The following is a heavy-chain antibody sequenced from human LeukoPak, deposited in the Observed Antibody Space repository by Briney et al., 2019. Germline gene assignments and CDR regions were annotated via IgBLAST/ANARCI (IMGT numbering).Heavy chain of an antibody. CDR2: ISSSSTI. Sequence: GGSLRLSCAASGFTFSIYSMNWVRQAPGKGLEWVSYISSSSTIYYADSVKGRFTISRDNAKNSLYLQMNSLRAEDTDVYYCARGIIAVAAYFDYWGQGTLVTVSS. D-gene: IGHD6-19*01. V-gene: IGHV3-48*01. CDR3: ARGIIAVAAYFDY. J-gene: IGHJ4*02. CDR1: GFTFSIYS.